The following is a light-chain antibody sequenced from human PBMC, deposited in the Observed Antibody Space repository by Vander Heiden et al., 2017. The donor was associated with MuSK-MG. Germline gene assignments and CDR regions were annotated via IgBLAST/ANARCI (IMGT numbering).Light chain of an antibody. CDR3: QQDDSTPKT. CDR1: QSVLYSSNNKNY. V-gene: IGKV4-1*01. Sequence: DIVMTQSPDSLAVSLGERATINCKSSQSVLYSSNNKNYLAWYQQKPGQPPKLLIYWASTRESGVPDRFSGSGSGTDFTLTISSLQAEDVVVYYCQQDDSTPKTFGQGTKVEIK. J-gene: IGKJ1*01. CDR2: WAS.